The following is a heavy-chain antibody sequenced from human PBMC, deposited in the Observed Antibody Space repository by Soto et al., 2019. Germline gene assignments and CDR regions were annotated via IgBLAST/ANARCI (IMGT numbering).Heavy chain of an antibody. CDR1: GFTFSSYA. J-gene: IGHJ4*02. CDR3: ARDRRIVVVIYYFDY. Sequence: LRLSCAASGFTFSSYAMHWVRQAPGKGLEWVAVISYDGSNKYYADSVKGRFTISRDNSKNTLYLQMNSLRAEDTAVYYCARDRRIVVVIYYFDYWGQGTLVTAPQ. D-gene: IGHD3-22*01. V-gene: IGHV3-30-3*01. CDR2: ISYDGSNK.